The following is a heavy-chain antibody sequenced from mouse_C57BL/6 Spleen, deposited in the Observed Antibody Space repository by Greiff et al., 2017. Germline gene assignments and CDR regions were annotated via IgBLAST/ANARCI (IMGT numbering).Heavy chain of an antibody. J-gene: IGHJ2*01. Sequence: VQLKQSGGGLVKPGGSLKLSCAASGFTFSSYAMSWVRQTPEKRLEWVATISDGGSYTYYPDNVKGRFTISRDNAKNNLYLQMSHLKSEDTAMYYCARDGTGDYWGQGTTLTVSS. CDR1: GFTFSSYA. CDR3: ARDGTGDY. CDR2: ISDGGSYT. V-gene: IGHV5-4*01. D-gene: IGHD4-1*01.